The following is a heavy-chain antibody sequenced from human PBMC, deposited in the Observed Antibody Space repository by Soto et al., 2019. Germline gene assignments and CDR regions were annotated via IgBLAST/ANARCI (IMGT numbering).Heavy chain of an antibody. D-gene: IGHD3-22*01. V-gene: IGHV4-39*01. J-gene: IGHJ4*02. CDR1: GGSISSSSYY. CDR3: ARRGPEVVVYDY. Sequence: QLQLQESGPGLVKPSETLSLTCTVSGGSISSSSYYWGWIRQPPGKGLEWIGSIYYSGSTYYNPSLKSRVTISVDTSKNQCSRKLSSVTAADTAVYYCARRGPEVVVYDYWGQGTLVTVSS. CDR2: IYYSGST.